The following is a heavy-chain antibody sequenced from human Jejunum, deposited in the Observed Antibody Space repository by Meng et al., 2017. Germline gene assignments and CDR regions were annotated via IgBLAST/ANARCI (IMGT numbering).Heavy chain of an antibody. CDR3: ARDHMGSLDY. V-gene: IGHV4-61*08. D-gene: IGHD1-26*01. Sequence: QVHLQGSSAGLVRPSETLSLICTVSVGSVSRAGYQWGWIRQAPGKGLEWIGYASTNYNPSLKSRVTISLDTSRNQFSLSLSSVTAADTAVYYCARDHMGSLDYWGQGILVTVSS. J-gene: IGHJ4*02. CDR1: VGSVSRAGYQ. CDR2: AST.